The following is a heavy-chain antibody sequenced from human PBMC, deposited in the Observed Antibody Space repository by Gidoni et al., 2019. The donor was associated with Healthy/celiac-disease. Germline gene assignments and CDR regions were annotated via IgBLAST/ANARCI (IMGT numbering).Heavy chain of an antibody. CDR2: INHSGST. J-gene: IGHJ6*03. D-gene: IGHD3-3*01. V-gene: IGHV4-34*01. Sequence: QVQLQQWGAGLLKPSETLSLTCAVYGGSFSVYSLSWIRQPPGKGLEWIGEINHSGSTNYNPSLKSRVTIAVDTSKNQFSLKLSSVTAADTAVYYCASLRRRHTRYDFWSGYDSYMDVWGKGTTVTVSS. CDR1: GGSFSVYS. CDR3: ASLRRRHTRYDFWSGYDSYMDV.